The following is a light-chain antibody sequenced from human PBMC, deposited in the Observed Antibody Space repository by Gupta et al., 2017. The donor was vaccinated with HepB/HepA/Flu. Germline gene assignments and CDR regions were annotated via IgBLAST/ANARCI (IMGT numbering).Light chain of an antibody. V-gene: IGKV1-39*01. J-gene: IGKJ3*01. CDR2: TAS. Sequence: DIQMTQSPSSLSASVGDRVTITCRSSQSILRYLNWFQKKPGKAPNLLIYTASSLQSGVPSRFSGGGSGTDFTLNIIRLQPEDFATYYCYQTYGDALTFGHGTKVDVK. CDR1: QSILRY. CDR3: YQTYGDALT.